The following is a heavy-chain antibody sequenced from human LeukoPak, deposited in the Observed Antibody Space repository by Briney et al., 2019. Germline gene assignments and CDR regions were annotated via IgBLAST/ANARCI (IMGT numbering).Heavy chain of an antibody. CDR2: ISSSGSFV. V-gene: IGHV3-48*03. Sequence: GGSLRLSCAASGFTFSSYEMNWVRQAPGKGLEWVSYISSSGSFVYYADSVKGRFTISRDNAKNSLYLQMNSLRAEDTAVYYCARNDYFDYWGQGTLVTVSS. J-gene: IGHJ4*02. CDR3: ARNDYFDY. CDR1: GFTFSSYE.